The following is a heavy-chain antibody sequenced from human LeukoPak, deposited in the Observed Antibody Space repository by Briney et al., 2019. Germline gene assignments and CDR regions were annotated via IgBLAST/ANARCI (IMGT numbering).Heavy chain of an antibody. CDR2: ISAYNGNT. CDR1: GYTFTSYG. CDR3: ARDLKTTMVRGGNWFDP. D-gene: IGHD3-10*01. J-gene: IGHJ5*02. V-gene: IGHV1-18*01. Sequence: ASVKVSCKASGYTFTSYGISWVRQAPGQGLEWVGWISAYNGNTNYAQKLQGRVTMTTDTSTSTAYMELRSLRSDDTAVYYCARDLKTTMVRGGNWFDPWGQGTLVTVSS.